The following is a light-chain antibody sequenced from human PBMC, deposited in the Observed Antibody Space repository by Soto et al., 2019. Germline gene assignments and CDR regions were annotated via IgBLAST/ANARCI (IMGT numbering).Light chain of an antibody. J-gene: IGKJ2*01. CDR3: QQSYTTVYT. Sequence: DIQMTHSPSSLSASVCDMVTITCWASQTIGANLNWYRQKTGIAPTLLIYDASTLQSGVPSRFSGLGSGTDFALTITSLQPDDSATYYCQQSYTTVYTFGQGTKVDIK. CDR1: QTIGAN. CDR2: DAS. V-gene: IGKV1-39*01.